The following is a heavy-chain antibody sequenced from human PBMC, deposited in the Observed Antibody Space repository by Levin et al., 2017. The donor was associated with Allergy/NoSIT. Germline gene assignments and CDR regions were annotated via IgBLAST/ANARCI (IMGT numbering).Heavy chain of an antibody. CDR2: IKSKTDGGTT. J-gene: IGHJ4*02. D-gene: IGHD2-2*01. CDR1: GFTFNNAW. V-gene: IGHV3-15*01. CDR3: TTGYCSGTTCYASYFDY. Sequence: PGGSLRLSCAASGFTFNNAWMSWVRQAPGKGLEWVGRIKSKTDGGTTDYGAPVKGIFTISRDDSKNTLYLQMNSLKTEDTAVYYCTTGYCSGTTCYASYFDYWGQGTLVTVSS.